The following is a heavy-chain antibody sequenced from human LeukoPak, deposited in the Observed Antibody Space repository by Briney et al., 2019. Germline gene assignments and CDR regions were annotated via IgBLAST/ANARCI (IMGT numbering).Heavy chain of an antibody. V-gene: IGHV3-23*01. J-gene: IGHJ4*02. D-gene: IGHD3-16*02. CDR3: AKSLYGGCDY. Sequence: GGSLRLSCVGSGFSFISVWLNWVRQAPGKGLEWVTGVNGNGGSTSYADSVKGRFTIFRDNSKNTVYLQMNSLRVEDTAVYYCAKSLYGGCDYWGQGTVVTVSS. CDR2: VNGNGGST. CDR1: GFSFISVW.